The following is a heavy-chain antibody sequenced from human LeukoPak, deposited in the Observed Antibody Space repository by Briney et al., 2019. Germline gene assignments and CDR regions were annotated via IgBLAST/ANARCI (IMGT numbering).Heavy chain of an antibody. V-gene: IGHV4-59*12. CDR3: ARGHGWELPFDY. J-gene: IGHJ4*02. Sequence: SETLSLTCTVSGGSISSYYWSWIRQPPGKGLEWIGYIYYSGSTNYNPSLKGRVTISVDTSKNQFSLKLSSVTAADTAVYYCARGHGWELPFDYWGQGTLVTVSS. CDR2: IYYSGST. D-gene: IGHD1-26*01. CDR1: GGSISSYY.